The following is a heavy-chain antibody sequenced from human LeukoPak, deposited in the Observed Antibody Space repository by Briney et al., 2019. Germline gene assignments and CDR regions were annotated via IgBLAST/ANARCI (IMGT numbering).Heavy chain of an antibody. CDR3: AGSRYCSGGTCYATFDY. Sequence: SETLSLTCTVSGGSISSYYWSWIRQPPGKGLEWIGYIYYSGSTNYNPSLKSRVTMSVDTSKNHFSLKLSSVTAADTALYYCAGSRYCSGGTCYATFDYWGQGTLVTVSS. J-gene: IGHJ4*02. D-gene: IGHD2-15*01. CDR2: IYYSGST. CDR1: GGSISSYY. V-gene: IGHV4-59*12.